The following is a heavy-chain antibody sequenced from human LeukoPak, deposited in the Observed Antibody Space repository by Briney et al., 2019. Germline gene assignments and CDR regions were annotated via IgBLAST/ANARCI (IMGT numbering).Heavy chain of an antibody. CDR3: ARDARDGYNPGFDY. Sequence: GGSLRLSCAASGFTFSSYAMSWVRQAPGKGLEWVSAIRGGGDATYYADSVKGRFTISRDNSKNTLYLQMNSPRAEDTAVYYCARDARDGYNPGFDYWGQGTLVTVSS. CDR1: GFTFSSYA. D-gene: IGHD5-24*01. J-gene: IGHJ4*02. CDR2: IRGGGDAT. V-gene: IGHV3-23*01.